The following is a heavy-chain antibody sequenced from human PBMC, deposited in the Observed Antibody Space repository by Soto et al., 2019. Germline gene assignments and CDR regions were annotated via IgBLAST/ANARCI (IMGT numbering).Heavy chain of an antibody. J-gene: IGHJ4*02. CDR3: ARGGLGNYYNDY. CDR2: IKGDGTIT. V-gene: IGHV3-74*01. CDR1: GFTFSRDW. D-gene: IGHD3-10*01. Sequence: EVLLVESGGGLVQPGGSLRLSCAASGFTFSRDWMHWVRQSPGKGLVWVSRIKGDGTITNYADSVKGRFTTSRDNAKNTVYLQLNSLTTEDTAVYYCARGGLGNYYNDYWGQGTLVTVSS.